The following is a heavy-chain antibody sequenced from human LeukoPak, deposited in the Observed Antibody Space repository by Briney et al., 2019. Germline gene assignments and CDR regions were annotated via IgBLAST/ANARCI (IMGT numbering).Heavy chain of an antibody. CDR3: ARPIRGSYVEDAFDM. Sequence: ASVKVSCKAFGYTFSDYYLHWVRQAPGQGLEWMGWINPSSGGTKYVQKFQGRVTMTRDTSISTGYMELSRLRSDDTAVYYCARPIRGSYVEDAFDMWGQGTMVTVSA. J-gene: IGHJ3*02. CDR2: INPSSGGT. V-gene: IGHV1-2*02. CDR1: GYTFSDYY. D-gene: IGHD1-26*01.